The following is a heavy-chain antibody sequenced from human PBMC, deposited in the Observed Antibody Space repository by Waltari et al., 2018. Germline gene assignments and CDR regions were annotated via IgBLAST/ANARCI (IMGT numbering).Heavy chain of an antibody. J-gene: IGHJ4*02. CDR2: VDPEDGET. Sequence: EVQLVQSGAEVKKPGATVKISCKVSGYTFTDTSIPWVHQAPGKGLEWMGLVDPEDGETIYAEKFQGRVTITADMSTDTAYMELSSLRSEDTAVYYCAKLQRTGGDIEYPRYWGQGTLVTVSS. CDR3: AKLQRTGGDIEYPRY. CDR1: GYTFTDTS. D-gene: IGHD1-1*01. V-gene: IGHV1-69-2*01.